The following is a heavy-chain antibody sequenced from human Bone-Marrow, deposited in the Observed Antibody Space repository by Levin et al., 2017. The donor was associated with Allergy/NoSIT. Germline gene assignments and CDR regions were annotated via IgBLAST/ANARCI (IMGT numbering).Heavy chain of an antibody. V-gene: IGHV3-30*18. J-gene: IGHJ6*02. Sequence: TGGSLRLSCAASGFSFSDYGMNWVRQTPGKGLEWVAVISYDGSHSFYIDSVKGRFTISRDNSKNTLYLETSSLRAEDTAVYYCAKDRDYDDSRGWPHGMDVWGQGTTVIVSS. CDR1: GFSFSDYG. CDR3: AKDRDYDDSRGWPHGMDV. D-gene: IGHD3-22*01. CDR2: ISYDGSHS.